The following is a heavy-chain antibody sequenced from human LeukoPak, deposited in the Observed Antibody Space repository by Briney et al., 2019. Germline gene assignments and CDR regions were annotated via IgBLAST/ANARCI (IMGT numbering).Heavy chain of an antibody. CDR2: ISSSSSYI. J-gene: IGHJ3*02. V-gene: IGHV3-21*01. CDR3: ARESWWAERAFDI. CDR1: GFTLSSYS. D-gene: IGHD2-15*01. Sequence: GGSLRLSCAASGFTLSSYSMNWVRQAPGKGLEWVSSISSSSSYIYYADSVKGRFTISRDNAKNSLYLQMNSLRAEDTAVYYCARESWWAERAFDIWGQGTMVTVSS.